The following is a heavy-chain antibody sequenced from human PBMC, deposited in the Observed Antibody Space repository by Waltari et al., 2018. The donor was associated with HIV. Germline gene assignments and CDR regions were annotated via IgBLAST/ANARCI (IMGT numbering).Heavy chain of an antibody. Sequence: QVRLVQSGPEVKRTGSSVRVSCKSSGGDFSDYGRSWLRQAPGKGLQWMGEIIPYFGFANTAETLRARVSIEADESKNTVYLELRSLTVQDSATYFCARGTFYDDEVGAHRYRPFDAWGQGTPVSVSS. CDR3: ARGTFYDDEVGAHRYRPFDA. CDR1: GGDFSDYG. D-gene: IGHD3-16*01. CDR2: IIPYFGFA. V-gene: IGHV1-69*01. J-gene: IGHJ4*02.